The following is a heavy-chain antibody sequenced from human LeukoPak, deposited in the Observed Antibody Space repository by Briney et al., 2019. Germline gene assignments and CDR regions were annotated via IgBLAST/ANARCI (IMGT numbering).Heavy chain of an antibody. Sequence: SATLSLTYTAYGGSFSDYYRSWIRQHPGKGLEWIGEINHSGSTNYSTSLKSRVTISVDTSKNQFSLKLSSVTAADTAVYYCARETMVRGVLYYYYMDVWGKGSTVTVSS. D-gene: IGHD3-10*01. V-gene: IGHV4-34*01. J-gene: IGHJ6*03. CDR1: GGSFSDYY. CDR2: INHSGST. CDR3: ARETMVRGVLYYYYMDV.